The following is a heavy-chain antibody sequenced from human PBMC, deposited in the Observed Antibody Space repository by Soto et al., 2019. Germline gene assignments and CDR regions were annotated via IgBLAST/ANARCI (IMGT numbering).Heavy chain of an antibody. D-gene: IGHD6-6*01. Sequence: SETLSLTCTVSGGSISIYYWSWIRQPPGKGLEWIGYIYYSGSTNYNPSLKSRAAISVDTSKNQFSLKLSSVTAADTAVYYCARGLGQLRANWFDPWGQGTLVTVSS. CDR2: IYYSGST. CDR3: ARGLGQLRANWFDP. J-gene: IGHJ5*02. CDR1: GGSISIYY. V-gene: IGHV4-59*01.